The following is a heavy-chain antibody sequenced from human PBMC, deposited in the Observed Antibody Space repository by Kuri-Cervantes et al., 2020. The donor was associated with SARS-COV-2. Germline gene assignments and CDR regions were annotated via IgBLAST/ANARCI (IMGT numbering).Heavy chain of an antibody. CDR3: ARDLTLYDSSGLDFDY. CDR1: GFTFSDSY. J-gene: IGHJ4*02. CDR2: ISSSGDII. V-gene: IGHV3-11*01. Sequence: GESLKISCAASGFTFSDSYMSWIRQAPGKGLEWVSYISSSGDIIYYADSVKGRFTISRDNARKSLYLQMNSLRAEDTAVYYCARDLTLYDSSGLDFDYWGQGTLVTVSS. D-gene: IGHD3-22*01.